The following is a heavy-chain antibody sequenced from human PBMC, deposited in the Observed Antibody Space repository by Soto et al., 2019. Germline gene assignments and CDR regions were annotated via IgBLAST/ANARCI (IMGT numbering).Heavy chain of an antibody. CDR2: VYHSWST. D-gene: IGHD3-3*01. J-gene: IGHJ5*02. CDR1: GGSISSSNL. CDR3: ASHPEYYDFWSGYVWFDP. Sequence: QVQLQESGPGLVKPSGTLSLTCAVSGGSISSSNLWSWVRQPPGKGLEGIGEVYHSWSTNYNPSLKSRVTISVDKSKNQFSLKLSSVTAADTAVYYCASHPEYYDFWSGYVWFDPWGQGTLVTVSS. V-gene: IGHV4-4*02.